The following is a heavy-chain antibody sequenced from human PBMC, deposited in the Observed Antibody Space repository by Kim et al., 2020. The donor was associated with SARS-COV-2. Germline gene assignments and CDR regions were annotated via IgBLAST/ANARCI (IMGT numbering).Heavy chain of an antibody. CDR3: AIDSSTSGWFGGAFDV. Sequence: GGSLRLSCSASGFTFSNSAMHWVRQAPGKGLEWAAVIWFDGSDQYYADTVKGRFTVSRDNSKNTLYLQMNSLRVDDTAVYYCAIDSSTSGWFGGAFDVWGQGTTVTVSS. CDR1: GFTFSNSA. J-gene: IGHJ3*01. D-gene: IGHD6-19*01. V-gene: IGHV3-33*01. CDR2: IWFDGSDQ.